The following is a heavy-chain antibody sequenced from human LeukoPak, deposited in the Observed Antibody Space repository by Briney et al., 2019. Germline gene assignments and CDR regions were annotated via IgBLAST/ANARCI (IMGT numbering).Heavy chain of an antibody. V-gene: IGHV3-23*01. Sequence: GGSLRLSCAASGFTFSSYAMSWVRQAPGKGLEWVSAISGSGGSTYYADSVKGRFTISRDNSKNTLCLQMNSLRAEDTAVYYCAKQLLWFGELSRFDYWGQGTLVTVSS. CDR2: ISGSGGST. D-gene: IGHD3-10*01. J-gene: IGHJ4*02. CDR3: AKQLLWFGELSRFDY. CDR1: GFTFSSYA.